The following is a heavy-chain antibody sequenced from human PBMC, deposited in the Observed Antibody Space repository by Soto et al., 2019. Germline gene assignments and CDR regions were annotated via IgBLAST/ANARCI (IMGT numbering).Heavy chain of an antibody. CDR1: GYTFTGYY. V-gene: IGHV1-2*04. CDR3: ARGYCSGGSCYPDDY. Sequence: QVQLVQSGAEVKKPGASVKVSCKASGYTFTGYYMHWVRQAPGQGLEWMGWINPNSGGTNYAQKFQGWVTMTRDTSISTAYMELSRLRSDDTAVYYCARGYCSGGSCYPDDYWGQGTLVTVSS. CDR2: INPNSGGT. D-gene: IGHD2-15*01. J-gene: IGHJ4*02.